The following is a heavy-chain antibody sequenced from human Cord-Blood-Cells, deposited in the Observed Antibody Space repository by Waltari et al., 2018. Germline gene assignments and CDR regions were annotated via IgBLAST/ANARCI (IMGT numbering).Heavy chain of an antibody. CDR1: GFSLSTSGMC. Sequence: QVTLRESGPALVKPTQTLTLTCTFSGFSLSTSGMCVSWIRQPPGKALEWLARIDWDDDKYYSTSLKTRLTISKDTSKNQVVLTMTNMDPVDTATYYCARILYGSGSYYNYYYYGMDVWGQGTTVTVSS. V-gene: IGHV2-70*15. D-gene: IGHD3-10*01. CDR2: IDWDDDK. CDR3: ARILYGSGSYYNYYYYGMDV. J-gene: IGHJ6*02.